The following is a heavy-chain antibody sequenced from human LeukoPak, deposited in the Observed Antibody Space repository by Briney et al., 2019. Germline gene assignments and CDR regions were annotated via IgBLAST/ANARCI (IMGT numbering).Heavy chain of an antibody. CDR2: IRNKANSYTT. CDR1: GFTFRDHY. Sequence: TGGSLRLSCAASGFTFRDHYMDWVRQAPGKGLEWVGRIRNKANSYTTEYAAPVKGRFSISREDSKNTPYLHMNSLKTEDTAVYYCAKDLDGYSLLYFDYWGQGTLVTVSS. CDR3: AKDLDGYSLLYFDY. J-gene: IGHJ4*02. D-gene: IGHD5-18*01. V-gene: IGHV3-72*01.